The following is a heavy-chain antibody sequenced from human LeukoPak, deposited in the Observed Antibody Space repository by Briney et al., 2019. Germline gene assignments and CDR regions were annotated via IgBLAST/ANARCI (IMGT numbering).Heavy chain of an antibody. Sequence: SQTLSLTCTASGGSISSGGYYWSWIRQHPGKGLEWIGYIYYSGSTYYNSSLKGRVTISVDTSKNQFSLKLSSVTAADTAVYYCARYTDSSGYFDFWGQGTLVTVSS. J-gene: IGHJ4*02. V-gene: IGHV4-31*03. D-gene: IGHD3-22*01. CDR3: ARYTDSSGYFDF. CDR1: GGSISSGGYY. CDR2: IYYSGST.